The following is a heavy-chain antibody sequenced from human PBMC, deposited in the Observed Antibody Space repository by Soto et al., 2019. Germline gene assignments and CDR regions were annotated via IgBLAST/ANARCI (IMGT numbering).Heavy chain of an antibody. D-gene: IGHD5-12*01. Sequence: QVQLVQSGAEVKKPGSSVKVSCKASGGTFSSYAISWVQQAPGQGLEWMGGIIPIFGTANYAQKFQGRVTITADESTSTAYMELISLRSEDTAVYYCARGGENVDMATSPEFDYWGQGTLVTVSS. J-gene: IGHJ4*02. CDR1: GGTFSSYA. CDR3: ARGGENVDMATSPEFDY. V-gene: IGHV1-69*01. CDR2: IIPIFGTA.